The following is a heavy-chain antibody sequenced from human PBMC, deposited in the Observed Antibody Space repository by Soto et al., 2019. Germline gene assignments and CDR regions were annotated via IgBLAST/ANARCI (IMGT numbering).Heavy chain of an antibody. CDR2: INHSGST. D-gene: IGHD3-9*01. J-gene: IGHJ4*02. CDR3: ARYFESYYFDY. CDR1: GGSSSGYY. V-gene: IGHV4-34*01. Sequence: SETLSLTCAVYGGSSSGYYWSWIRQPPGKGLEWIGEINHSGSTNYNPSLKSRVTISVDTSKNQFSLKLSSVTAADTAVYYCARYFESYYFDYWGQGTLVTVSS.